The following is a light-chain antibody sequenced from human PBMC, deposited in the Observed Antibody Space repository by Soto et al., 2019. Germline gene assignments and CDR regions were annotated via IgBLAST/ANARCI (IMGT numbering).Light chain of an antibody. Sequence: EFVLTQSPGTLSLSPGERATLSCRASQSVDSNSLAWYQQKPGQAPRILIYGASTRATGIPDRFSGSGSGTDFTLTISRLEPEDFAVYYCQQYGTSPPLTFGGGTKVEIK. CDR2: GAS. V-gene: IGKV3-20*01. CDR3: QQYGTSPPLT. J-gene: IGKJ4*01. CDR1: QSVDSNS.